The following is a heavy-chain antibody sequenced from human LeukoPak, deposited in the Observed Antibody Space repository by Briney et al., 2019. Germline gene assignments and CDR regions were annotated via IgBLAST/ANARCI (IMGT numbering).Heavy chain of an antibody. Sequence: HPGGSLRLSCAASGFTVSGFAMSWVRRTPGKGLEWVSGISGSGDNTLYADSVKGRFTISRDNSKNTLYLEMNSLRAEDTAIYYCAKMKGHPLPKYYMDVWGQGTTVTVSS. J-gene: IGHJ6*01. D-gene: IGHD1-26*01. V-gene: IGHV3-23*01. CDR2: ISGSGDNT. CDR1: GFTVSGFA. CDR3: AKMKGHPLPKYYMDV.